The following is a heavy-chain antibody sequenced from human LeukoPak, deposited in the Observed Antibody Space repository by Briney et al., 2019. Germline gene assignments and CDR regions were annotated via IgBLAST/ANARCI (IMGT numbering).Heavy chain of an antibody. CDR1: GYVFTGYY. D-gene: IGHD1-1*01. CDR3: ARDGNSDY. Sequence: GASVKVSCKASGYVFTGYYMHWVRQAPGQGLEWMGWINPKNGGANYAQKFQGRVTMTRDTSISTAYMELSSLRSDDTAVYYCARDGNSDYWGQGTLVTVSS. V-gene: IGHV1-2*02. CDR2: INPKNGGA. J-gene: IGHJ4*02.